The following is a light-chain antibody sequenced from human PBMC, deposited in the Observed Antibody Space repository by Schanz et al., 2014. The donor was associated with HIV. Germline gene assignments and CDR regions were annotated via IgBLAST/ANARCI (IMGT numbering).Light chain of an antibody. CDR1: QTVSSN. CDR2: GTS. CDR3: QQYGSSPFT. J-gene: IGKJ2*01. Sequence: EIVLTQSPGSLSLSPGGRATLSCRASQTVSSNLAWYQQKPGQAPRLLIYGTSSRATGIPDRFSGSGSGTDFTLTISRLEPEDFAVFYCQQYGSSPFTFGQGTKLEIK. V-gene: IGKV3-20*01.